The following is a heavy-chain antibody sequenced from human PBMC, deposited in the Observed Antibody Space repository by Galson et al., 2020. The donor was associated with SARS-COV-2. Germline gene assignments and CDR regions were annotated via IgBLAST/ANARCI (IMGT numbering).Heavy chain of an antibody. CDR3: AREGGYCSSTSCYG. Sequence: SETLSLTCTVSGGSISSGDYYWSWIRQPPGKGLEWIGYIYYSGSTYYNPSLKSRVTISVDTSKNQFSLKLSSVTAADTAVYYCAREGGYCSSTSCYGWGQGTLVTVSS. J-gene: IGHJ4*02. CDR1: GGSISSGDYY. D-gene: IGHD2-2*01. CDR2: IYYSGST. V-gene: IGHV4-30-4*01.